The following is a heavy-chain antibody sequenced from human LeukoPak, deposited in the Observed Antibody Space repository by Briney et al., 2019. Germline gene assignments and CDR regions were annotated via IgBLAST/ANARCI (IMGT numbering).Heavy chain of an antibody. D-gene: IGHD2-2*01. J-gene: IGHJ4*02. Sequence: GGSPRLSCAASGFTFSSYAMHWVRQAPGKGLEWVAVISYDGSNKYYADSVKGRFTISRDNSKNTLYLQMNSLRAEDTAVYYCARDPSLCSSTSCYASIAVAGLYFDYWGQGTLVTVSS. CDR3: ARDPSLCSSTSCYASIAVAGLYFDY. CDR1: GFTFSSYA. CDR2: ISYDGSNK. V-gene: IGHV3-30*04.